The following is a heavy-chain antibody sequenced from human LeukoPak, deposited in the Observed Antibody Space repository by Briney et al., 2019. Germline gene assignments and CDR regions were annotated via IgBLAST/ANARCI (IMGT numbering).Heavy chain of an antibody. CDR1: GGSFSGYY. V-gene: IGHV4-34*01. CDR3: ARGYYPGNWFDP. J-gene: IGHJ5*02. D-gene: IGHD3-22*01. Sequence: PSETLSLTCAVYGGSFSGYYWSWIRQPPGKGLEWIGEINHSGSTNYNPSLKSRVTISVDTSKNQFSLKLSSVTAADTAVYYCARGYYPGNWFDPWGQGTLVTVSS. CDR2: INHSGST.